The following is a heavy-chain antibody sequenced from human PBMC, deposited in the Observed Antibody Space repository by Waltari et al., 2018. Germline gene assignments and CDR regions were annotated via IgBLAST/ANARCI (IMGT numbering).Heavy chain of an antibody. CDR1: GGHFSSYA. CDR2: IIPIFGTA. V-gene: IGHV1-69*13. CDR3: ARGHTHYYDSSGDY. D-gene: IGHD3-22*01. J-gene: IGHJ4*02. Sequence: QVQLVQSGAEVKKPGSSVKVSCKASGGHFSSYAISWVRPAPGQGLEWMGGIIPIFGTANYAQKFQGRVTITADESTSTAYMELSSLRSEDTAVYYCARGHTHYYDSSGDYWGQGTLVTVSS.